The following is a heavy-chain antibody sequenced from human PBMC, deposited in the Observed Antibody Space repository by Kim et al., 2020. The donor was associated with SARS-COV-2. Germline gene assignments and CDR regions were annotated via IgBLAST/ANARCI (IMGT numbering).Heavy chain of an antibody. D-gene: IGHD4-17*01. Sequence: YADSVKGRFPISRDNSKNTLYLLLNTLTAEDTAIYFCAKRAVTALHYFDYWGQGTLVTVSS. J-gene: IGHJ4*02. CDR3: AKRAVTALHYFDY. V-gene: IGHV3-23*01.